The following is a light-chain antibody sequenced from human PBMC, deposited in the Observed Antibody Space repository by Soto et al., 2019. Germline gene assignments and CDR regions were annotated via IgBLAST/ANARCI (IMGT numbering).Light chain of an antibody. Sequence: DIQMTQSPPSLSASVGDRVTITCRASQTISIFLNWYQQKPGKAPKRLIYGASTLQGWVPSRFSGSGSGTDFTLTISRLQPEDFATYYCQRSYGSPPWTFGQGTKVDIK. CDR2: GAS. CDR3: QRSYGSPPWT. V-gene: IGKV1-39*01. J-gene: IGKJ1*01. CDR1: QTISIF.